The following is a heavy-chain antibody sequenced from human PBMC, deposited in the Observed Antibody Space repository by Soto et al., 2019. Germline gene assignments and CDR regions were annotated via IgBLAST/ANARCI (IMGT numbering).Heavy chain of an antibody. CDR2: ISGSGGST. Sequence: GGSLRLSCAASGFTFSSYAMSCVRQAPGKGLEWVSAISGSGGSTYYADSVKGRFTISRDNSKNTLYLQMNSLRAEDTAVYYCAKMVRGYVSRTGYYRYGLAVWGQGTTVPVS. D-gene: IGHD3-10*01. CDR3: AKMVRGYVSRTGYYRYGLAV. CDR1: GFTFSSYA. J-gene: IGHJ6*02. V-gene: IGHV3-23*01.